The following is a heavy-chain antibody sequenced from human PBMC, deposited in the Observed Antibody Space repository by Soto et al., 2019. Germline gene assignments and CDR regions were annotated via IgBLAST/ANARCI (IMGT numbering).Heavy chain of an antibody. V-gene: IGHV1-8*01. D-gene: IGHD6-13*01. CDR3: SRGRYSSSWYSSTLSYGMDV. Sequence: QVQLVQSGAEVKKPGASVKVSCKASGYTFTSYDINWVRQATGQGLEWMGWMNPNSGNTGYAQKFQGRVTMTRNTSISTAYMELSSLRSEDTAVYYCSRGRYSSSWYSSTLSYGMDVWGQGTTVTVSS. J-gene: IGHJ6*02. CDR2: MNPNSGNT. CDR1: GYTFTSYD.